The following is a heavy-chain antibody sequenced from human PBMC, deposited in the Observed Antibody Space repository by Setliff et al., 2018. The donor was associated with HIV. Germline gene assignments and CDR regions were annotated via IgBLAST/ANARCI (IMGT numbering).Heavy chain of an antibody. CDR3: ARVNGGNSPYYFDS. CDR1: GGTFSSYA. Sequence: SVKVSCKASGGTFSSYAINWVRQAPGQGLEWMGGIIPVFDTANYAQKFQGRVTITADESTSTSSMELSSLGSGDTAVYYCARVNGGNSPYYFDSWGQGTLVTVSS. V-gene: IGHV1-69*13. CDR2: IIPVFDTA. D-gene: IGHD2-21*02. J-gene: IGHJ4*02.